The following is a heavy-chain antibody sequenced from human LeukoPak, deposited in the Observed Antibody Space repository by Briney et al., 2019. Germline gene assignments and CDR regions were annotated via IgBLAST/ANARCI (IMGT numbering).Heavy chain of an antibody. J-gene: IGHJ4*02. CDR1: GGSISSYY. D-gene: IGHD3-16*01. V-gene: IGHV4-59*01. CDR2: INYSGST. Sequence: PSETLSLTCTVSGGSISSYYWSWIRQPPGKGLEWIGYINYSGSTNYSPSLKSRVTISVDTSKNQFSLKLSSVTAADTAVYYCARSVGYGTFGSLRPAYFDYWGQGTLVTVSS. CDR3: ARSVGYGTFGSLRPAYFDY.